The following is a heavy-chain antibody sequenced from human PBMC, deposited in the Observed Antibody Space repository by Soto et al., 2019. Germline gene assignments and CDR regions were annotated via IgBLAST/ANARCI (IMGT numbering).Heavy chain of an antibody. D-gene: IGHD3-3*01. Sequence: QLQLQESGPGLVKPSETLSLTCNVSGGYISSSSYYWGWIRQPPGKGRDWIGSSYYSGRTYYNPSLNSRVNLSVDTSKHHFSLNLSSVTAEDAAVYYCARHFDFWSGSDAFDIWGQGTMVTVSS. J-gene: IGHJ3*02. CDR2: SYYSGRT. CDR1: GGYISSSSYY. CDR3: ARHFDFWSGSDAFDI. V-gene: IGHV4-39*01.